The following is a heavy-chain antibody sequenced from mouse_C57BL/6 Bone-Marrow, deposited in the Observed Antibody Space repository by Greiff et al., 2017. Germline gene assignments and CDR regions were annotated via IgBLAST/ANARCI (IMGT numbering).Heavy chain of an antibody. CDR1: GYTFTSYW. CDR3: AREGLRRTAPWFAY. D-gene: IGHD2-2*01. V-gene: IGHV1-61*01. CDR2: IYPSDSET. Sequence: QVQLQQPGAELVRPGSSVKLSCKASGYTFTSYWMDWVKQRPGQGLEWIGNIYPSDSETHYNQKFKDKATLTVDKSSSTAYMQLSSLTSEDSAVYYCAREGLRRTAPWFAYWGQGTLVTVSA. J-gene: IGHJ3*01.